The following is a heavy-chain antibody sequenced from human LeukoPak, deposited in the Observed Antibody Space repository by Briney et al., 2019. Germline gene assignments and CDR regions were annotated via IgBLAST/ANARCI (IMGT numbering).Heavy chain of an antibody. V-gene: IGHV1-46*01. CDR3: ARRYCSSTSCYRFDP. CDR2: INPSGGST. CDR1: GGTFTSYY. Sequence: GASVKVSCKASGGTFTSYYMHWVRQAPGQGLEWMGIINPSGGSTSYAQKFQGRVTMTRDTSTSTVYMELSSLRSEDTAVYYCARRYCSSTSCYRFDPWGQGTLVTVSS. D-gene: IGHD2-2*02. J-gene: IGHJ5*02.